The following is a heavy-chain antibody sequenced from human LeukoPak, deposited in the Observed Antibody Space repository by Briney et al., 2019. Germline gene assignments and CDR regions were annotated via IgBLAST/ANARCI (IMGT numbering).Heavy chain of an antibody. CDR1: SGSMRNSY. D-gene: IGHD1-14*01. CDR3: ARDGVPLTNLVARPFHP. Sequence: SETLSLTCTVSSGSMRNSYWSWIWQPAGKXLEWVGRIFTTGSTNYNPSLKSRVTMSIDTSKNQFSLKMTSVTAADTAVYYCARDGVPLTNLVARPFHPWGQGTLVTVSS. V-gene: IGHV4-4*07. CDR2: IFTTGST. J-gene: IGHJ1*01.